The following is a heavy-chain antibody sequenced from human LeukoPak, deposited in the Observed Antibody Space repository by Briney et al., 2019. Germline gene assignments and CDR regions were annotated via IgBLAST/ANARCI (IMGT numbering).Heavy chain of an antibody. CDR2: IRYDGSNK. J-gene: IGHJ4*02. Sequence: PGGSLRLSCAASGFTFSSYGMHWVRQAPGKGLEWVAFIRYDGSNKYYADSVKGRFTISRDNSKNTPYLQMNSLRAEDTAVYYCAKEGHILTGYYPPFDYWGQGTLVTVSS. D-gene: IGHD3-9*01. CDR3: AKEGHILTGYYPPFDY. V-gene: IGHV3-30*02. CDR1: GFTFSSYG.